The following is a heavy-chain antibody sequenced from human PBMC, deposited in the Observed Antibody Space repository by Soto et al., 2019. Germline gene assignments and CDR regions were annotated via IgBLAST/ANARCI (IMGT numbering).Heavy chain of an antibody. Sequence: SETLSLTCAVSGYSISSTYYWGWTRQPPGKGLEWIGSVYHSGSTHYNPSLKSRVTISLDTSKNQFSLKLSSVTAADTAVYYCARTRSREVAAYFDYWGQGILVTVSS. J-gene: IGHJ4*02. CDR3: ARTRSREVAAYFDY. D-gene: IGHD6-19*01. CDR2: VYHSGST. CDR1: GYSISSTYY. V-gene: IGHV4-38-2*01.